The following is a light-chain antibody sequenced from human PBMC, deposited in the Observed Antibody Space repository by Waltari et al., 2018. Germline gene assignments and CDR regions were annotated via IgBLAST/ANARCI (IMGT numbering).Light chain of an antibody. CDR3: QQYDSWPPAYT. Sequence: EIVMKQSPATLSVSPGERATLSCRASQSIGSNLAWYQQRPGQAPRLLIYAVSTRATDIPARFSGNGSGTEFTLTISTMQSEDFAVYYCQQYDSWPPAYTFGQGTKLEIK. CDR1: QSIGSN. V-gene: IGKV3-15*01. CDR2: AVS. J-gene: IGKJ2*01.